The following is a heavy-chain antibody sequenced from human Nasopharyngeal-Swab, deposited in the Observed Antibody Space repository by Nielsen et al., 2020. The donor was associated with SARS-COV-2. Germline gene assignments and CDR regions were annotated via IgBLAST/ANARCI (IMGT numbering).Heavy chain of an antibody. CDR1: GFSLTTSGVG. V-gene: IGHV2-5*02. Sequence: SGPTLVKPTQTLTLTCSFSGFSLTTSGVGVAWIRQPPGKALEWLALIYLDDDQRSNPSLKTRLTITKDTSKDQVVLTLPNMGPVDSGTYYCAHITRGLERDTIFGVPLASLSYYYMDVWGKGTTVTVS. CDR2: IYLDDDQ. J-gene: IGHJ6*03. D-gene: IGHD3-3*01. CDR3: AHITRGLERDTIFGVPLASLSYYYMDV.